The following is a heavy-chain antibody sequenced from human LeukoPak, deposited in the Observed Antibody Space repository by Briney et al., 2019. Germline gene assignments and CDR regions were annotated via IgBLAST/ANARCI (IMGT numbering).Heavy chain of an antibody. Sequence: PSETLSLTCTVSGGSISSYYWSWIRQPPGKGLEWIGYIYYSGSTNYNPSLKSRVTISLDTSKTQFSLKLSSVTAADTAMYYCARDLDGGNGPLRYWGQGTLVTVSS. V-gene: IGHV4-59*01. J-gene: IGHJ4*02. CDR2: IYYSGST. CDR1: GGSISSYY. CDR3: ARDLDGGNGPLRY. D-gene: IGHD4-23*01.